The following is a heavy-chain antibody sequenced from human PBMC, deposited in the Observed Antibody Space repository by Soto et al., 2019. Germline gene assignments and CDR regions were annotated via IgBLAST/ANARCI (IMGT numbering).Heavy chain of an antibody. J-gene: IGHJ4*02. CDR2: IIPIFGTA. V-gene: IGHV1-69*13. D-gene: IGHD3-22*01. CDR3: ARLYYDSSGYYPLGYFDY. Sequence: GASVKVSCKASGCTFSSYAISWVRQAPGQGLEWMGGIIPIFGTANYAQKFQGRVTITADESTSTAYMELSSLRSEDTAVYYCARLYYDSSGYYPLGYFDYWGQGTLVTVSS. CDR1: GCTFSSYA.